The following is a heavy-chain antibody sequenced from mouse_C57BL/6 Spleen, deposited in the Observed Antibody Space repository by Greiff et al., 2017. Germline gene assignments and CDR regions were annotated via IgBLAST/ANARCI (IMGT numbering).Heavy chain of an antibody. CDR3: ARAPPYYYGSSYRYFDV. J-gene: IGHJ1*03. CDR1: GYTFTDYY. D-gene: IGHD1-1*01. CDR2: INPNNGGT. V-gene: IGHV1-26*01. Sequence: VQLQQSGPELVKPGASVKISCKASGYTFTDYYMNWVKQSHGKSLEWIGDINPNNGGTSYNQKFKGKATLTVDKSSSTAYMELRSLTSEDSAVYYCARAPPYYYGSSYRYFDVWGTGTTVTVSS.